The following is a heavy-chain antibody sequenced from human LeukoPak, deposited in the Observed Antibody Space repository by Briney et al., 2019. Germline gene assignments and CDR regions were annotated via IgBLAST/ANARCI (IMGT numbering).Heavy chain of an antibody. J-gene: IGHJ4*02. CDR1: GGSISSGSYY. Sequence: PSQTLSLTCTVSGGSISSGSYYWSWIRQHPGKGLEWIGYIYYSGSTYYNPSLKSRVTISVDTSKNQFSLKLSSVTAADTAVYYCARAAYSGSYHSDYWGQGTLVTVSS. D-gene: IGHD1-26*01. CDR3: ARAAYSGSYHSDY. V-gene: IGHV4-31*03. CDR2: IYYSGST.